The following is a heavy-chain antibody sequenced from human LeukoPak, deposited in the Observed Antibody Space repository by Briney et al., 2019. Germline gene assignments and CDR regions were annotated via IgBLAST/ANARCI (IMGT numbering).Heavy chain of an antibody. J-gene: IGHJ4*02. CDR2: IYYSGST. CDR1: FGSISSYY. Sequence: SETLSLTCTVSFGSISSYYWSWIRQPPGKGLEWIGYIYYSGSTNYNPSLKSRVTISVDTSKNQFSLKLSAVTAADTAVYYCARGGYDFWSGYSHFDYWGQGTLVTVSS. CDR3: ARGGYDFWSGYSHFDY. D-gene: IGHD3-3*01. V-gene: IGHV4-59*01.